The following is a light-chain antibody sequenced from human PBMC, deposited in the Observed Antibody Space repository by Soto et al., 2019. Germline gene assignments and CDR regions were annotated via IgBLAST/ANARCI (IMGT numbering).Light chain of an antibody. V-gene: IGKV3-11*01. CDR2: DAS. CDR1: QSVSSY. Sequence: EIVLTQSPATLSLSPGERATLSCRASQSVSSYLAWYQQKPGQAPRLLIYDASNRATGIPARFSGSGSGTDFNLTISSLEPEDFAVYYCQQRSNSPRTFGQGTQVEIK. J-gene: IGKJ1*01. CDR3: QQRSNSPRT.